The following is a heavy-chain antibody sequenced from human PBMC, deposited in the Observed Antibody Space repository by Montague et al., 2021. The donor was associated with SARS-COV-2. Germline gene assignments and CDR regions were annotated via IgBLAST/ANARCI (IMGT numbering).Heavy chain of an antibody. CDR3: TKDWDY. Sequence: SPRLSCPASGFTVSTFDMTWVRQAPGKGLECVSVILSGGRTFYAASVKGRFTISRDDSTDTLYLHMNSLRGEDTAIYYCTKDWDYWGQGALVTVSS. CDR1: GFTVSTFD. V-gene: IGHV3-23*03. CDR2: ILSGGRT. J-gene: IGHJ4*02.